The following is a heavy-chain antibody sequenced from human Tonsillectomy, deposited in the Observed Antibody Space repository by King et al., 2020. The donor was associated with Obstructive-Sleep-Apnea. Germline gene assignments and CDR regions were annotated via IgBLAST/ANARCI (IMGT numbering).Heavy chain of an antibody. V-gene: IGHV3-48*04. D-gene: IGHD4-11*01. Sequence: VQLVESGGGLVQPGGSLRLSCAASGFTFSSYSMNWVRQAPGKGLEWVSYISSGSSTIYYADSVKGRFTISRDNAKNSLFLQMNSLRAEDTAVYYCARGNVNYYYYGMDVWGQGTTVTVSS. CDR3: ARGNVNYYYYGMDV. CDR1: GFTFSSYS. J-gene: IGHJ6*02. CDR2: ISSGSSTI.